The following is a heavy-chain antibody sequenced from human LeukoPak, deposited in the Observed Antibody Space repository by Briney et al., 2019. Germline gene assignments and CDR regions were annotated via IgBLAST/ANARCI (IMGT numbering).Heavy chain of an antibody. D-gene: IGHD3-10*01. Sequence: PSETLSLTCTVSGGSISSNNYYWGWIRQPPEKGLEWIGSIYYSGSTYYNPSLKSRVTISLDTSKNQFSLKLSSVTAADTSVYYCARRYGSGSYYKFDPWGQGTLVTVSS. CDR2: IYYSGST. CDR3: ARRYGSGSYYKFDP. CDR1: GGSISSNNYY. J-gene: IGHJ5*02. V-gene: IGHV4-39*07.